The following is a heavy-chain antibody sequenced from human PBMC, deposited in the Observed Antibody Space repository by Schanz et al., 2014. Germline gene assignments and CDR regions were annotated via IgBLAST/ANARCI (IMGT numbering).Heavy chain of an antibody. V-gene: IGHV1-2*02. CDR3: ARVTTGYDS. CDR1: GYTFTVYY. J-gene: IGHJ4*02. D-gene: IGHD5-12*01. Sequence: QVQLVQSGAEVKKPGASVKVSCKASGYTFTVYYMHWVRQAPGQGLEWLGWINPNSGATSSAQKFQGRVTMTRDTSSSTVYMQLSSLXSDDTAIYYCARVTTGYDSWGQGTLVTVSS. CDR2: INPNSGAT.